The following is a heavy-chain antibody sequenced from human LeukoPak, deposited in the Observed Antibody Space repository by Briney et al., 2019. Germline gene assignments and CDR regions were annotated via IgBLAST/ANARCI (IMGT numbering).Heavy chain of an antibody. D-gene: IGHD3-16*01. J-gene: IGHJ4*02. CDR2: MNPNSGNT. V-gene: IGHV1-8*01. CDR1: GYTFTSYD. CDR3: ARDASQRGGFDY. Sequence: ASVKVSCKASGYTFTSYDINWVRQATGHGLEWMGWMNPNSGNTGYAQKFQGRVTMTRETSISTVYMELSRLRSDDTAVYYCARDASQRGGFDYWGQGTLVTVSS.